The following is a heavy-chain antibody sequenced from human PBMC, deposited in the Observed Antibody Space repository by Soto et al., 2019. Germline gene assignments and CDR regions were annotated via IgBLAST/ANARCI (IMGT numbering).Heavy chain of an antibody. Sequence: QMQLVQSGPEVKKPGSSVKVSYKASGDSFGSYAVSWVRQAPGQGLEWMGAIIPVFGTTNYTQKFQGRVTITADDSTTTAYMELSSLRSDATAVYYCAREPFGRFDPWGQGTLVTVSS. CDR1: GDSFGSYA. D-gene: IGHD3-10*01. CDR3: AREPFGRFDP. J-gene: IGHJ5*02. V-gene: IGHV1-69*01. CDR2: IIPVFGTT.